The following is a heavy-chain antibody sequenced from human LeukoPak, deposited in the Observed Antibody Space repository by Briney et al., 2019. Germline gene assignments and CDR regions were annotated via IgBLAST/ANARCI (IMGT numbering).Heavy chain of an antibody. CDR3: ARPVQCTGGVCRDY. Sequence: SETLSLTCTVSGGSISSSSYYWGWIRQPPGKGLDWIGSIYYSGSTYYNPSLKSRVTISVDTSKNQFSLKLSSVTAADTAVYYCARPVQCTGGVCRDYWGQGTLVTVSS. D-gene: IGHD2-8*02. CDR1: GGSISSSSYY. CDR2: IYYSGST. V-gene: IGHV4-39*01. J-gene: IGHJ4*02.